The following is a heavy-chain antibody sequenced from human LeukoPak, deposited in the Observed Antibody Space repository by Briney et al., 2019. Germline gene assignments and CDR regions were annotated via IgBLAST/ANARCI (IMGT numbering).Heavy chain of an antibody. CDR3: ITPLPYSAQ. V-gene: IGHV3-15*07. J-gene: IGHJ4*02. CDR2: IKPKTDGETT. Sequence: GGSLRLSWAASGFSFSNPYMNWVRHAPGKGLEWVGRIKPKTDGETTEYAAPVKDRFSISRDDSKSMMYLQMNSLKTEDTAVYYCITPLPYSAQGGQGTLVTVSS. CDR1: GFSFSNPY. D-gene: IGHD2-21*01.